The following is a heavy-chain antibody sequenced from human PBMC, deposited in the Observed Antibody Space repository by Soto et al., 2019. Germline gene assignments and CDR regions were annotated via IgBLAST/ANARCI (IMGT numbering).Heavy chain of an antibody. CDR2: ISGSGDST. V-gene: IGHV3-23*01. CDR1: GFTFNNYA. Sequence: EVQLLESGGGLVQPGGSLRLSCVASGFTFNNYAMSWVRQAPGEGLEWVSAISGSGDSTYYADSVKGRFTISRDNSKNTLFLQVNILRAEDTAVYYCAKGSPPFRPYYFDCWGQGTLVTISS. CDR3: AKGSPPFRPYYFDC. D-gene: IGHD2-21*01. J-gene: IGHJ4*02.